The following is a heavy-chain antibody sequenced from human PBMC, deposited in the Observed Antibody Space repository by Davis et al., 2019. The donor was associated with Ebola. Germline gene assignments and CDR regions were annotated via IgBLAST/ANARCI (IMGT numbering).Heavy chain of an antibody. J-gene: IGHJ4*02. D-gene: IGHD2-15*01. Sequence: GGSLRLSCAASGFTFSSYGMHWVRQAPGKGLEWVSAISGSGGSTYYADSVKGRFTISRDNSKNTLYLQMNSLRAEDTAVYYCAKGDRGVVVVAANYWGQGTLVTVSS. CDR3: AKGDRGVVVVAANY. CDR2: ISGSGGST. V-gene: IGHV3-23*01. CDR1: GFTFSSYG.